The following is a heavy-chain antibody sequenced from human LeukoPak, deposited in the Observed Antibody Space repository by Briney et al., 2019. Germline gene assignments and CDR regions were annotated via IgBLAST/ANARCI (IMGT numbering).Heavy chain of an antibody. V-gene: IGHV4-59*01. CDR1: GGSISSYY. Sequence: PSETLSLTWTVSGGSISSYYCSWLRQPPGRGLEWIGYIYYSGSTNYNPSLKNRVTISVDTSKNQFSLNLSFVTAADTAVYYCARASTYWYFDLWGPGALVTVSS. CDR2: IYYSGST. J-gene: IGHJ2*01. D-gene: IGHD5/OR15-5a*01. CDR3: ARASTYWYFDL.